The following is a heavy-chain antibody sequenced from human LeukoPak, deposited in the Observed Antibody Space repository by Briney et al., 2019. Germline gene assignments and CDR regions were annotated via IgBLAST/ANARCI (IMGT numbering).Heavy chain of an antibody. J-gene: IGHJ4*02. CDR3: AKGGPHYGSGSYYAFDY. V-gene: IGHV3-30*18. D-gene: IGHD3-10*01. Sequence: GGSLRLSCVASGFRFSDYGMDWVRQAPGKGLEWVTVISDDGNNKYFADSVKGRFTISRDNSKNTLYLQMNSLRAEDTAVYYCAKGGPHYGSGSYYAFDYWGQGTLVTVSS. CDR2: ISDDGNNK. CDR1: GFRFSDYG.